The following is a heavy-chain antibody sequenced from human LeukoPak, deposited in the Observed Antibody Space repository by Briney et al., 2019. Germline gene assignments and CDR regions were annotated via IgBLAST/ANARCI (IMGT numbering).Heavy chain of an antibody. Sequence: GGSLRLSCAASGFTFSSYSMNWVRQAPGKGLEWVSSISSSSSYIYYADSVKGRFTISRDNAKNPLYLQMNSLRAEDTAVYYCARSPGQWLFFDYWGQGTLVTVSS. V-gene: IGHV3-21*01. D-gene: IGHD6-19*01. CDR2: ISSSSSYI. CDR1: GFTFSSYS. CDR3: ARSPGQWLFFDY. J-gene: IGHJ4*02.